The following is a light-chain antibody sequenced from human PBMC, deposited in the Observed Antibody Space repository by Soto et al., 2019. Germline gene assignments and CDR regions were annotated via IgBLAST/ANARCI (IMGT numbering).Light chain of an antibody. CDR1: QSITTY. V-gene: IGKV1-39*01. Sequence: DIQITKSPASLSTSVGDRVTITCRQSQSITTYLNWYRQKPGKAPKLLIYAASSLQSGVPSRFSGSGSETEFTLSISSLQPEDFATYFCQQIYSAPLTFGGGTKADI. CDR3: QQIYSAPLT. CDR2: AAS. J-gene: IGKJ4*01.